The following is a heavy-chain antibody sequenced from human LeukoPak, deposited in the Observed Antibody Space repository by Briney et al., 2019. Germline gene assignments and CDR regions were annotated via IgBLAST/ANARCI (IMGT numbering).Heavy chain of an antibody. V-gene: IGHV5-51*01. CDR1: GYSFTSYW. J-gene: IGHJ4*02. CDR3: ARVSSVVAALYY. D-gene: IGHD2-15*01. Sequence: GESLKISCKGSGYSFTSYWIGWVRHMPGKGLEWMGIIYPGDSDTRYSPSFQGQVTISADNSITTAYLQWSSLKASDTAIYYCARVSSVVAALYYWGQGTLVTVSS. CDR2: IYPGDSDT.